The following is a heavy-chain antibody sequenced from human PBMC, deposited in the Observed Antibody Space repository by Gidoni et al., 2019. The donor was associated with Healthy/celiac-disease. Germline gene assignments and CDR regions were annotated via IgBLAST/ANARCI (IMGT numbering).Heavy chain of an antibody. D-gene: IGHD2-2*01. Sequence: EVQLLESGGGLIQPGGSLRLSGAASGFTGSSNYRNWVRQAPGKGLEWVSILYSGGSTYYADSVKGRFTISRDNSKNTLYLQMNSLSAVDTAVYYCARAQVGIVPGTFDIWGQGTMVTVSS. CDR2: LYSGGST. V-gene: IGHV3-53*01. CDR1: GFTGSSNY. J-gene: IGHJ3*02. CDR3: ARAQVGIVPGTFDI.